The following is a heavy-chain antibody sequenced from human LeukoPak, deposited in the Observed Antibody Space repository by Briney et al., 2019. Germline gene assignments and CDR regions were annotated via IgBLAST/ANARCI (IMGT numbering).Heavy chain of an antibody. V-gene: IGHV1-2*02. CDR2: INPNSGGT. Sequence: ASVKVSCKASGYTFTGYYMHWVRQDPGQGLEWMGWINPNSGGTNYAQKFQGRVTMTRDTSISTAYMELSRLRSDDTAVYYCARGPLIVVVPAATFDPWGQGTLITVSS. J-gene: IGHJ5*02. CDR3: ARGPLIVVVPAATFDP. CDR1: GYTFTGYY. D-gene: IGHD2-2*01.